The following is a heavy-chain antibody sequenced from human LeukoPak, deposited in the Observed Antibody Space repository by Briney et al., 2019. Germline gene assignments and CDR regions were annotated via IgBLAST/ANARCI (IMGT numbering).Heavy chain of an antibody. CDR3: ARARRITIPYSSSWYGHNNWFDP. D-gene: IGHD6-13*01. V-gene: IGHV1-8*03. Sequence: ATVKVSCTASGYTFTSYDINWVRQATGQGLEWMGWMNPNSGNTGYTQKFQGRVTITRNTSISTAYMELSSLRSEDTAVYYCARARRITIPYSSSWYGHNNWFDPWGQGTLVTVSS. J-gene: IGHJ5*02. CDR2: MNPNSGNT. CDR1: GYTFTSYD.